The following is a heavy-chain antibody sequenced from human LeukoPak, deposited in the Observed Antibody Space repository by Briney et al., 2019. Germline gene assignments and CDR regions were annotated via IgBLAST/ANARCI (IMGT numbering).Heavy chain of an antibody. V-gene: IGHV1-69*13. CDR2: IIPILGTA. Sequence: SVKVSCKASGGTFSSYAISWVRQARGQGLEWMGGIIPILGTANYAQKFQGRVTITADESTSTAYMELSSLRSEDTAVYYCAECSSTSCYFRNILNMAFDIWGQGTMVTVSS. D-gene: IGHD2-2*01. CDR3: AECSSTSCYFRNILNMAFDI. J-gene: IGHJ3*02. CDR1: GGTFSSYA.